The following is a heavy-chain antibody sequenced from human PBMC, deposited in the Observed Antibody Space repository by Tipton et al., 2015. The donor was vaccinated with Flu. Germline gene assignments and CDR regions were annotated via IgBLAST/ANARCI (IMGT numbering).Heavy chain of an antibody. CDR3: ERRDYSNYMAARKCWFDP. Sequence: TLSLTCAVSGDSISNDYYWGWVRQFPGKGLEWIGSISRSGSTNYNPSLKSRVTISIDTSKNQFSLKMKSVTAADLAVYYCERRDYSNYMAARKCWFDPWSQGTLVAVSS. V-gene: IGHV4-38-2*01. CDR2: ISRSGST. D-gene: IGHD4-11*01. CDR1: GDSISNDYY. J-gene: IGHJ5*02.